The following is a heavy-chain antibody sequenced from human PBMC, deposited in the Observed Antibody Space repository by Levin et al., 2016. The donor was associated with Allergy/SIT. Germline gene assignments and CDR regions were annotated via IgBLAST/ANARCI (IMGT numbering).Heavy chain of an antibody. CDR2: ISSSSSTI. J-gene: IGHJ4*02. Sequence: GESLKISCAASGFTFSSYSMNWVRQAPGKGLEWVSYISSSSSTIYYADSVKGRFTISRDNAKNTLYLQMNSLRAEDTAVYYCANNHPRGYSYGYDYWGQGTLVTVSS. CDR1: GFTFSSYS. CDR3: ANNHPRGYSYGYDY. V-gene: IGHV3-48*01. D-gene: IGHD5-18*01.